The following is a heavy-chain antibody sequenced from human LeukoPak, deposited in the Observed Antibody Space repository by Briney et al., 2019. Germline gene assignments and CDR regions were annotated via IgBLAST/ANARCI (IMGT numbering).Heavy chain of an antibody. CDR1: GFTFISYS. CDR3: ARDHLWSFDY. D-gene: IGHD3-3*02. V-gene: IGHV3-48*04. J-gene: IGHJ4*02. CDR2: IGGSGSLT. Sequence: GGSLRLSCAASGFTFISYSMNWVRQAPGEGPEWLSYIGGSGSLTDYADSVKGRFIISRDNARNSLYLQMNSLRAEDTAVYYCARDHLWSFDYWGQGTLVTVSS.